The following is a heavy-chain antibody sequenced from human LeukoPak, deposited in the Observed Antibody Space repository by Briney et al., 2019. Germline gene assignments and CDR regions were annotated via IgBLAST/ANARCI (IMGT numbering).Heavy chain of an antibody. CDR3: ARGASLLWFGELLYPYFDY. J-gene: IGHJ4*02. CDR2: IYYSGST. V-gene: IGHV4-59*01. Sequence: PSETLSLTCTVSGGSISRYYWSWIRQPPGKGLEWIGYIYYSGSTNYNPSLKSRVTISVDTSKNQLSLKLSSVTAADTAVYYCARGASLLWFGELLYPYFDYWGQGTLVTVSS. CDR1: GGSISRYY. D-gene: IGHD3-10*01.